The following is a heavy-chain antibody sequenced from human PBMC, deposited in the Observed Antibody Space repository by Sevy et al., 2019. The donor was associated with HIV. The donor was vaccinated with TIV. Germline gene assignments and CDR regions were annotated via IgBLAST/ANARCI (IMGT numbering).Heavy chain of an antibody. CDR3: VRAIAAAGSF. J-gene: IGHJ4*02. CDR1: GFTLNSYW. V-gene: IGHV3-7*01. D-gene: IGHD6-13*01. CDR2: INQDGSVK. Sequence: GGSLRLSCAASGFTLNSYWMSWVRQAPGKGLEWVANINQDGSVKYYVDSVKGRFTISIDNARNSLYLRMNSLRAEDTALYYCVRAIAAAGSFWGQGTLVTVSS.